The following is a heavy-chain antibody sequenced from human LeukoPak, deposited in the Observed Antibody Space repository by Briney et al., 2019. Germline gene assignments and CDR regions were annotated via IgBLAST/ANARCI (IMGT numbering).Heavy chain of an antibody. Sequence: PGGSLRLSCAASGFTVSSNYMSWVRQAPGKGLEWVSVIYSGGSTYYADPVKGRFTISRDNSKNTLYLQMSSLRAEDTAVYYCVNEGTPRHSYGYVDLDYWGQGTLVTVSS. CDR1: GFTVSSNY. CDR2: IYSGGST. CDR3: VNEGTPRHSYGYVDLDY. V-gene: IGHV3-66*02. J-gene: IGHJ4*02. D-gene: IGHD5-18*01.